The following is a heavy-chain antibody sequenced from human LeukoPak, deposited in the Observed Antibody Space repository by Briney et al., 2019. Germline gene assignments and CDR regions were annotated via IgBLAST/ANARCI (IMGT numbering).Heavy chain of an antibody. D-gene: IGHD3-9*01. CDR2: ISYDGNYK. Sequence: GGSLRLSCVASGFIFSSYALHWARQAPGKGLEWVAVISYDGNYKYYADSVKGRFTISRDNSKNTLFLQMNSLRPEDTAVYYCARGEYDLLTGVYDTYGIDVWGQGTTVTVSS. CDR3: ARGEYDLLTGVYDTYGIDV. CDR1: GFIFSSYA. J-gene: IGHJ6*02. V-gene: IGHV3-30-3*01.